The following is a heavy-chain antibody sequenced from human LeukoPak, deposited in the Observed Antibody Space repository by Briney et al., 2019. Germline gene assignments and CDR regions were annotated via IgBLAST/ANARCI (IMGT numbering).Heavy chain of an antibody. D-gene: IGHD3-16*02. CDR1: GFTFSSYS. CDR2: ISSSSSTI. V-gene: IGHV3-48*01. Sequence: GGSLRLSCAASGFTFSSYSMNWVRQAPGKGLEWASYISSSSSTIYYADSVKGRFTISRDNAKNSLYLQMNSLGAEDTAVYYCARAGYDYVWGSYRSSPLDYWGQGTLVTVSS. J-gene: IGHJ4*02. CDR3: ARAGYDYVWGSYRSSPLDY.